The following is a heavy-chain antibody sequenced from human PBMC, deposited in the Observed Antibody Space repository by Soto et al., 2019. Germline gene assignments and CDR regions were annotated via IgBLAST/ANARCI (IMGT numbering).Heavy chain of an antibody. D-gene: IGHD3-9*01. CDR3: AREGDILTGFAWDYYYYMDV. CDR1: GYTLTELS. Sequence: ASVKVSCKVSGYTLTELSMHWVRQAPGKGLEWMGGFDPEDGKTIYAQKFQGRVTMTTDTSTSTAYMELRSLRSDDTAVYYCAREGDILTGFAWDYYYYMDVWGKGTTVTVSS. J-gene: IGHJ6*03. V-gene: IGHV1-24*01. CDR2: FDPEDGKT.